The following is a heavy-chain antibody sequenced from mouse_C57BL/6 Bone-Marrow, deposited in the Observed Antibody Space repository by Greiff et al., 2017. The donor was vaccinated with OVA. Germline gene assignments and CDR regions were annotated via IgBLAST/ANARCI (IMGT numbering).Heavy chain of an antibody. D-gene: IGHD2-5*01. CDR3: ARRAYYSKGGFAY. CDR1: GYTFTSYW. J-gene: IGHJ3*01. CDR2: INPSSGYT. V-gene: IGHV1-7*01. Sequence: QVQLKESGAELAKPGASVKLSCKASGYTFTSYWMHWVKQRPGQGLEWIGYINPSSGYTKYNQKFKDKATLTADKSSSTAYMQLSSLTYEDSAVYYCARRAYYSKGGFAYWGQGTLVTVSA.